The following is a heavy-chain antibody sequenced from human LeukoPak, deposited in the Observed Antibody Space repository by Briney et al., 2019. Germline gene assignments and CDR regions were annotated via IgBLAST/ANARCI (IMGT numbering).Heavy chain of an antibody. CDR2: IYSGGST. V-gene: IGHV3-53*01. J-gene: IGHJ5*02. CDR3: ARRGDSYGLS. Sequence: PGGSLRLSCAASGFTFNNYGMHWARQAPGKGLEWVSVIYSGGSTYYADSVKGRFTISRDNYKNTLYLQMNSLRAEDTGVYYCARRGDSYGLSWGQGTLVTVSS. CDR1: GFTFNNYG. D-gene: IGHD5-18*01.